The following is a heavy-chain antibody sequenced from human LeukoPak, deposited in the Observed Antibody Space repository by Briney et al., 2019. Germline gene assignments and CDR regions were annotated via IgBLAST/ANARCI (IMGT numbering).Heavy chain of an antibody. CDR1: GYTITTYA. Sequence: ASVKVSCKASGYTITTYAITWVRQAPGQGLEWMGWIRANNGNTNYAQKLQGRVTMTTDTSTSTAYMELRSLRSDDTAVYYCARDLRYSSSWHAVFYYYYYYMDVWGKGTTVTVSS. V-gene: IGHV1-18*01. D-gene: IGHD6-13*01. CDR3: ARDLRYSSSWHAVFYYYYYYMDV. J-gene: IGHJ6*03. CDR2: IRANNGNT.